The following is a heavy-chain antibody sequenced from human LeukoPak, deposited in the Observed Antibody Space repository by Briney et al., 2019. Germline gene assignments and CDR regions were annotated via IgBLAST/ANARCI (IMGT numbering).Heavy chain of an antibody. V-gene: IGHV3-48*01. J-gene: IGHJ6*03. CDR2: ISSSSSAI. CDR3: ARDLVAGYSYMDV. Sequence: PGGSLRLSCAASGFTFSSYSMNWVRQAPGKGLEWVSYISSSSSAIYYADSVKGRFTISRDNAKNSLYLQMNSLRAEDTAVYYCARDLVAGYSYMDVWGKGTTVTVSS. CDR1: GFTFSSYS. D-gene: IGHD6-19*01.